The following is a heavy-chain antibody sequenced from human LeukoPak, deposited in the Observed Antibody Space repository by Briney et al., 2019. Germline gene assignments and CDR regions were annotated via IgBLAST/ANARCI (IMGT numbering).Heavy chain of an antibody. CDR2: ISGDGTTT. J-gene: IGHJ4*02. Sequence: PGGSLRLSCAVSGFTFSNDWMHWVRQAPGKGLLWFSRISGDGTTTNYADSVKGRFTISRDNAKNTLYLQMDSLRAEDTAVYYCAGTWAFDYWGQGTLVTVSS. CDR1: GFTFSNDW. CDR3: AGTWAFDY. D-gene: IGHD1-26*01. V-gene: IGHV3-74*01.